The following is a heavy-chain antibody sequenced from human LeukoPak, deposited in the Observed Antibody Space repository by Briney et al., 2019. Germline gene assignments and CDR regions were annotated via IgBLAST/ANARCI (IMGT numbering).Heavy chain of an antibody. CDR1: GFTFNDYG. V-gene: IGHV3-9*01. D-gene: IGHD4-17*01. CDR2: ISWNSGNL. J-gene: IGHJ4*02. CDR3: AKGPRGDYSGYFDY. Sequence: GRSLRLSCTASGFTFNDYGMHWVRQAPGKGLEWVSGISWNSGNLGYADSVKGRLSISRDNAKNSLYLQMNSLRAEDTALYYCAKGPRGDYSGYFDYWGQGTLVTVSS.